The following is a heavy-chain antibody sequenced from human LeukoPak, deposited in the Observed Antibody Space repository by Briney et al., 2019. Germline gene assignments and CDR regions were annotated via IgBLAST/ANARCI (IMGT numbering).Heavy chain of an antibody. J-gene: IGHJ4*02. D-gene: IGHD2-2*01. Sequence: GGSLRLSCAASGFTFSSYAMSWVRQAPGKGLEWVSAISGSGGSTYYADSVKGRFTISRDNSKNTLYLQMNSLRAEDTAVYYCARDQRYCSSSSCPWEPFDYWGQGTLVTVSS. V-gene: IGHV3-23*01. CDR3: ARDQRYCSSSSCPWEPFDY. CDR2: ISGSGGST. CDR1: GFTFSSYA.